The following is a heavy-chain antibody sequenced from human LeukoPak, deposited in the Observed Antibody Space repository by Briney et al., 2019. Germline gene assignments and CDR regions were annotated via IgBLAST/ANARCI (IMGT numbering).Heavy chain of an antibody. CDR1: GFTFSNYN. CDR3: VRGYCSGGSCYSSPLDY. CDR2: IGFGGDT. D-gene: IGHD2-15*01. Sequence: PGGSVRLSCAASGFTFSNYNMHWVRQGTGKGLEWVSTIGFGGDTYYSDSVKGRFTISRENAKNSLYLQMDNLRAGDTAVYSCVRGYCSGGSCYSSPLDYWGQGTLVTVSS. J-gene: IGHJ4*02. V-gene: IGHV3-13*01.